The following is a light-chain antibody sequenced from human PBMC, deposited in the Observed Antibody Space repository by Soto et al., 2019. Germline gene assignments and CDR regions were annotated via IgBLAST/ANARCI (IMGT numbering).Light chain of an antibody. CDR2: EVS. V-gene: IGLV2-18*01. J-gene: IGLJ1*01. Sequence: SALTHPPSVSGPPGRSVTISGTGTSSDLGSNNRVSWYQQPPGTAPKLIIYEVSNRPSGVPDRFSGSKSGITASLTISGLQTEDEADYYCSLYRSSSTLFGTGTKVTVL. CDR3: SLYRSSSTL. CDR1: SSDLGSNNR.